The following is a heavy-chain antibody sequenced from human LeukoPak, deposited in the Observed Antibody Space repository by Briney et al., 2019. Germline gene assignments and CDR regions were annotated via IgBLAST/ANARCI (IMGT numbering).Heavy chain of an antibody. CDR3: ARGYSSDYFDY. CDR2: INPNSGGT. D-gene: IGHD5-18*01. J-gene: IGHJ4*02. CDR1: GYTFTGYY. Sequence: ASVKVSCKASGYTFTGYYMHWVRQAPGQGLEWMGWINPNSGGTNYVQKFQGRVTMTRDTSISTAYMELSRLRSDDTAVYYCARGYSSDYFDYWGQGTLVTVSS. V-gene: IGHV1-2*02.